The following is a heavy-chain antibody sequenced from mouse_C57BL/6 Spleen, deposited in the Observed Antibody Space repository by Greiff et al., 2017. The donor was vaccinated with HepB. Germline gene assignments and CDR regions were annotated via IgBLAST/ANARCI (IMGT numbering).Heavy chain of an antibody. CDR1: GYTFTSYW. D-gene: IGHD1-2*01. CDR2: IHPNSGST. CDR3: ASHYNGSGWYFDV. V-gene: IGHV1-64*01. J-gene: IGHJ1*03. Sequence: VKLQQPGAELVKPGASVKLSCKASGYTFTSYWMHWVKQRPGQGLEWIGMIHPNSGSTNYNEKFKSKATLTVDNSSSTAYMQLRSLTSEDSAVYYCASHYNGSGWYFDVWGTGTTVTVSS.